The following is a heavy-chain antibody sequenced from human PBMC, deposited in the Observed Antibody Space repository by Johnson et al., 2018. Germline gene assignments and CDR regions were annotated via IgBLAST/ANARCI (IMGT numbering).Heavy chain of an antibody. CDR3: AKDRTSGGDAFDI. D-gene: IGHD2-15*01. J-gene: IGHJ3*02. CDR1: GFTFSNYD. CDR2: ISYPGSNK. V-gene: IGHV3-30*18. Sequence: QVQLVESGGGVVQPGRSLRLSCAASGFTFSNYDMDWVRQAPGKGLEWVAVISYPGSNKYYADSVKGRFTISRDNSKNTLYLQMNSLRAEETAVYYCAKDRTSGGDAFDIWGRGTMVTVSA.